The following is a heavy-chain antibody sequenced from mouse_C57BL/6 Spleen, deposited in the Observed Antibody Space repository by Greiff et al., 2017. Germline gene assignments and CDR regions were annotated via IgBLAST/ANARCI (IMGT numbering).Heavy chain of an antibody. CDR3: ARGLYDGPVFDY. CDR1: GFTFTDYY. Sequence: EVNVVESGGGLVQPGGSLSLSCAASGFTFTDYYMSWVRQPPGQALEWLGFIRNKANGYTTEYSASVKGRFTISRDNSQSILYLQMNALRAEDSATYDCARGLYDGPVFDYWGQGTTLTVSS. J-gene: IGHJ2*01. D-gene: IGHD2-3*01. CDR2: IRNKANGYTT. V-gene: IGHV7-3*01.